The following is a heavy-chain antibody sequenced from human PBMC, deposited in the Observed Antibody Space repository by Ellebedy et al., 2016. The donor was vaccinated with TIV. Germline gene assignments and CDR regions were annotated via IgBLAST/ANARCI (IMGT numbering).Heavy chain of an antibody. J-gene: IGHJ4*02. D-gene: IGHD1-26*01. CDR2: INPSGGST. CDR1: GSTFISYN. CDR3: AREAGRAYFFDS. V-gene: IGHV1-46*01. Sequence: AASVKVSCKTSGSTFISYNVHWVRQAPGQGLEWMGIINPSGGSTSYAQKFQGRVSMTGDTSTSTVYMELRSLRSEDTAVYYCAREAGRAYFFDSWGQGTLVTVSS.